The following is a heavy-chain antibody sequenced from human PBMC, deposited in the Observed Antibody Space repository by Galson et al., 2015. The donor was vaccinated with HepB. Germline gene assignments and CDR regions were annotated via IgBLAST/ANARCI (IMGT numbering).Heavy chain of an antibody. V-gene: IGHV3-23*01. J-gene: IGHJ4*02. CDR2: ISGSGGST. CDR3: ARDASSGYYSDY. Sequence: SLRLSCAASGFTFSSYAMSWVRQAPGKGLEWVSAISGSGGSTYYADSVKGRFTISRDNSKNTLYLQMNSLRAEDTAVYYCARDASSGYYSDYWGQGTLVTVSS. D-gene: IGHD3-22*01. CDR1: GFTFSSYA.